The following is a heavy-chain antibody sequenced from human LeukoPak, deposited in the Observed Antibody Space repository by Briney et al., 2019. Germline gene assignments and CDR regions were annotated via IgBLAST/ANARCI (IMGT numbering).Heavy chain of an antibody. Sequence: SETLSLTCAVSGGSISSSNWWSWVRQPPGKGLEWIGEIYHSGSTNYNSSLKSRVTISVDKSKNQFSLKLSSVTAADTAVYYCASVSDILTGYSSGWFDPWGQGTLVTVSS. CDR1: GGSISSSNW. J-gene: IGHJ5*02. CDR2: IYHSGST. V-gene: IGHV4-4*02. D-gene: IGHD3-9*01. CDR3: ASVSDILTGYSSGWFDP.